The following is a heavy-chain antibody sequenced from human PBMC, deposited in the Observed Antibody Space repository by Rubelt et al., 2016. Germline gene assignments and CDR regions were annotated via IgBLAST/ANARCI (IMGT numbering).Heavy chain of an antibody. Sequence: QVQLVESGGGVVQPGRSLRLSCAASGFTFSNNDMHWVRQAPGKGLEWLSIIISDGIRKYYADSVKGRLTVSRDNSKNTQYLQMDSLGPEDTGVYYCAKDRDGSWTLDYWGQGILVTVSS. CDR2: IISDGIRK. D-gene: IGHD3/OR15-3a*01. CDR1: GFTFSNND. CDR3: AKDRDGSWTLDY. J-gene: IGHJ4*02. V-gene: IGHV3-30*18.